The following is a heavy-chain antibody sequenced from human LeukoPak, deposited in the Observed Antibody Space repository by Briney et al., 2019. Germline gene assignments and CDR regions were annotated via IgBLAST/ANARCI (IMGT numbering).Heavy chain of an antibody. CDR3: ANLLTTGNAFDI. CDR1: GFTFSGYA. D-gene: IGHD4-17*01. Sequence: GGSLRLSCAASGFTFSGYAMSWVRQAPGKGLEWVSAISGSGGSTYYADSVKGRFTISRDNSKNTLYLQMNSLRAEDTAVYYCANLLTTGNAFDIWGQGTMVTVSS. J-gene: IGHJ3*02. CDR2: ISGSGGST. V-gene: IGHV3-23*01.